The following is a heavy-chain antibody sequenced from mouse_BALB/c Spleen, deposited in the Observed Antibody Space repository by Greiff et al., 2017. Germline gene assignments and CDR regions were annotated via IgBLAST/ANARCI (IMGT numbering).Heavy chain of an antibody. CDR2: ISSGSSTI. V-gene: IGHV5-17*02. CDR3: ARGMTGVRTSMDY. D-gene: IGHD2-14*01. J-gene: IGHJ4*01. Sequence: EVQGVESGGGLVQPGGSRKLSCAASGFTFSSFGMHWVRQAPEKGLEWVAYISSGSSTIYYADTVKGRFTISRDNPKNTLFLQMTSLRSEDTAMYDCARGMTGVRTSMDYWGQGTSVTVSS. CDR1: GFTFSSFG.